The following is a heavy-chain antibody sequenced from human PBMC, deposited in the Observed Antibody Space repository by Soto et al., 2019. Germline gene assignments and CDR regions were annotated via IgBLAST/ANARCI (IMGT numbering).Heavy chain of an antibody. J-gene: IGHJ4*02. CDR1: GFTFSSYA. D-gene: IGHD2-15*01. V-gene: IGHV3-30-3*01. CDR2: ISYDGSNK. CDR3: ARSPQAVVTVLDY. Sequence: QVQLVESGGGVVQPGRSLRLSCAASGFTFSSYAMHWVRQAPGKGLEWVAVISYDGSNKYYADSVKGRFTISRDNSKNTLSLQMNSLRAEDTAVYYCARSPQAVVTVLDYWGQGTLVTVSS.